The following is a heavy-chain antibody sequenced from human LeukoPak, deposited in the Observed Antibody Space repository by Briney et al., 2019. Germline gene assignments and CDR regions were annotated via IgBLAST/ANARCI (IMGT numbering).Heavy chain of an antibody. CDR1: GYTFTSYG. J-gene: IGHJ4*02. D-gene: IGHD6-13*01. V-gene: IGHV1-18*01. CDR3: ARDGSRRGIAAAGDVDY. Sequence: ASVKVSCKASGYTFTSYGMSWVRQAPGQGLEWMGWISAYNGNTNYAQKLQGRVTMTTDTSTSTAYMELRSLRSDDTAVYYCARDGSRRGIAAAGDVDYWGQGTLVTVSS. CDR2: ISAYNGNT.